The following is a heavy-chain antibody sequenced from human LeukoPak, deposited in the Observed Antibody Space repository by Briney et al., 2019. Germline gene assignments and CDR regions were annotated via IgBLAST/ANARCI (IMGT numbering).Heavy chain of an antibody. D-gene: IGHD6-19*01. CDR1: GFTVNSNY. J-gene: IGHJ3*02. CDR2: IYSGGST. Sequence: PGGSLRLSCAASGFTVNSNYMSWVRQAPGKGLEWVSVIYSGGSTYYADSVKGRFTISRDNSKNTLYLQMNSLRAEDTAVYYCVRVFGGSGWYDAFDIWGQGTMVTVSS. CDR3: VRVFGGSGWYDAFDI. V-gene: IGHV3-66*01.